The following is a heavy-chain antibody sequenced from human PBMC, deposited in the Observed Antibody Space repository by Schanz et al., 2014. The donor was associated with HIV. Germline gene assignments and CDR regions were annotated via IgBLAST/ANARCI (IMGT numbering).Heavy chain of an antibody. CDR2: MNQDGSRT. V-gene: IGHV3-7*01. CDR3: VRLMSSDYDFYHYGMDA. J-gene: IGHJ6*02. Sequence: EVQLVESGGGLVQPGGSLRLSCAASGFTFSSYWMTWVRQAPGKGLEMVANMNQDGSRTYYVDSVKGRFTISRDNAANSLFLQMNSLRAEDTAVYYCVRLMSSDYDFYHYGMDAWGQGTTVTVSS. CDR1: GFTFSSYW. D-gene: IGHD4-17*01.